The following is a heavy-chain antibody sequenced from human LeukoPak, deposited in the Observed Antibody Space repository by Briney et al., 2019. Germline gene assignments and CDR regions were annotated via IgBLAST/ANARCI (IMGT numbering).Heavy chain of an antibody. CDR3: ARWRKGLPSSWSYFDY. J-gene: IGHJ4*02. D-gene: IGHD6-13*01. V-gene: IGHV4-39*01. CDR2: IYYSGST. Sequence: PSETLSLTCTVSGGSISSSSYYWGWIRQPPGKGLEWIGSIYYSGSTYYNPSLKSRVTISVDTSKNQFSLKLSSVTAADTAVYYCARWRKGLPSSWSYFDYWGQGTLVTVSS. CDR1: GGSISSSSYY.